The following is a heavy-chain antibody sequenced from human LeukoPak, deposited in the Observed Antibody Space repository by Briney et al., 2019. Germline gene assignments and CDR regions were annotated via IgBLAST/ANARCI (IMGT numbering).Heavy chain of an antibody. D-gene: IGHD6-13*01. V-gene: IGHV3-21*01. CDR3: ARDLIAAAVGYWFDP. CDR1: GFTFSSYS. CDR2: ISSSSSYI. Sequence: GGSLRLSCAASGFTFSSYSMNWVRQAPGKGLEWFSSISSSSSYIYYADSVKGRFTISRDNAKNSLYLQMNSLRAEDTAVYYCARDLIAAAVGYWFDPWGQGTLVTVSS. J-gene: IGHJ5*02.